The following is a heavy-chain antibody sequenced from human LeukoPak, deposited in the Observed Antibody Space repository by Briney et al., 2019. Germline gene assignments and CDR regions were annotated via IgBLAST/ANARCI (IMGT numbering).Heavy chain of an antibody. Sequence: GGSLRLSCAASGFTFSSYAMSWVRQAPGKGLEWVSYISSSGSTIYYADSVKGRFTISRDNAKNSLYPQMNSLRAEDTAVYYCARDGEVASLDYWGQGTLVTVSS. CDR2: ISSSGSTI. CDR1: GFTFSSYA. D-gene: IGHD2-21*01. V-gene: IGHV3-48*04. J-gene: IGHJ4*02. CDR3: ARDGEVASLDY.